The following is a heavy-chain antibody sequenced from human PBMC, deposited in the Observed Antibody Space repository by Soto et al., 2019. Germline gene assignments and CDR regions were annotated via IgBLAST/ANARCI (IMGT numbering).Heavy chain of an antibody. CDR2: IIPIFGTA. CDR3: ARGGAGIVLRTGTTHWFDP. Sequence: QVQLVQSGAEVKKPGSSVKVSCKASGGTFSSYAISWVRQAPGQGLEWMGGIIPIFGTANYAQKFQGRVTITADESTSTAWMELSSLRSEDTAVYYCARGGAGIVLRTGTTHWFDPWGQGTLVTVSS. D-gene: IGHD1-1*01. J-gene: IGHJ5*02. V-gene: IGHV1-69*01. CDR1: GGTFSSYA.